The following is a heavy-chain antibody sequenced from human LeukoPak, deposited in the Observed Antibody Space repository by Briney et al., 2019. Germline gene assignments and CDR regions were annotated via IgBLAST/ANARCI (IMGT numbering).Heavy chain of an antibody. CDR3: ARVNSSSWYRYYYYMDV. V-gene: IGHV4-38-2*02. Sequence: SETLSLTCTVSGYSISSGYYWGWIRQPPGKGLEWIGSIYHSGSTYYNPSLKSRVTISVDTSKNRFSLKLSSVTAADTAVYYCARVNSSSWYRYYYYMDVWGKGTTVTVSS. CDR1: GYSISSGYY. D-gene: IGHD6-13*01. CDR2: IYHSGST. J-gene: IGHJ6*03.